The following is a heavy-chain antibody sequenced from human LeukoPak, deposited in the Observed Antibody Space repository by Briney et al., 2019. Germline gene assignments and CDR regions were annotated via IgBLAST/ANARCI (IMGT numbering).Heavy chain of an antibody. CDR2: IYSGGST. D-gene: IGHD6-19*01. Sequence: GGSLRLSCAASGFTVSSNYMSWVRRAPGKGLEWVSVIYSGGSTYYADSVKGRFTISRDNSKNTLYLQMNSLGAEDTAVYYCAREYSSGWTGREDYWGQGTLVTVSS. CDR1: GFTVSSNY. CDR3: AREYSSGWTGREDY. V-gene: IGHV3-53*01. J-gene: IGHJ4*02.